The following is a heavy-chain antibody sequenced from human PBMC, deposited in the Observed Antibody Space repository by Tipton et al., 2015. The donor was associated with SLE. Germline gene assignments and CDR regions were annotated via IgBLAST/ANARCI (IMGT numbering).Heavy chain of an antibody. CDR3: ARHRYSTSMQVDY. V-gene: IGHV4-39*07. Sequence: TLSLTCTVSGDSISSPSFSWGWILQPPGKGLEWIGSIFYSGSVYSNPSLQSRVTLSVDTSKNQFSLTLTSVTAADTAVYYCARHRYSTSMQVDYWGQGTLVTVSS. CDR1: GDSISSPSFS. CDR2: IFYSGSV. D-gene: IGHD2/OR15-2a*01. J-gene: IGHJ4*02.